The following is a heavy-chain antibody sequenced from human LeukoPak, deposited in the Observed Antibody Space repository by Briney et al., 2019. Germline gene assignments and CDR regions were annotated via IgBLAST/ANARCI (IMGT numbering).Heavy chain of an antibody. D-gene: IGHD3-10*01. V-gene: IGHV3-23*01. CDR3: AKDEYYISGSESFDY. CDR2: IRGTGGTT. J-gene: IGHJ4*02. Sequence: GGSLRLSCAASGFTFSRYAMNWVRQAPGKGLEWVSSIRGTGGTTYYADSVKGRFTISRDNSKSTLFLQMNSLRADDTAIYYCAKDEYYISGSESFDYWGQGALVTVSS. CDR1: GFTFSRYA.